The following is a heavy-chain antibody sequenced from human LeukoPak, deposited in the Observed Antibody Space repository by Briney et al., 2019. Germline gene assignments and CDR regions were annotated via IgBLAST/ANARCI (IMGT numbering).Heavy chain of an antibody. V-gene: IGHV3-11*01. Sequence: LSLTCTVSGFAFSDYYMSWIRQAPGKGLEWVSYISSSGSTIYYADSVKGRFTISRDNAKNSLYLQMNSLRAEDTALYHCARASGFIHLGASDIWGQGTMVTVSS. CDR3: ARASGFIHLGASDI. CDR1: GFAFSDYY. CDR2: ISSSGSTI. J-gene: IGHJ3*02. D-gene: IGHD3-10*01.